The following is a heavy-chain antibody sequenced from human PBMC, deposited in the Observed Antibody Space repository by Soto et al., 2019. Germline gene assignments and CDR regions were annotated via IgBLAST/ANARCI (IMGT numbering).Heavy chain of an antibody. CDR3: ARGVSGYYYYSYYYMDV. D-gene: IGHD6-13*01. J-gene: IGHJ6*03. CDR1: GGSFSGYY. V-gene: IGHV4-34*01. Sequence: SETLSLTCAVYGGSFSGYYWSWIRQPPGKRLEWIGEINHSGSTNYNPSLKSRVTISVDTSKNQFSLKLSSVTAADTAVYYCARGVSGYYYYSYYYMDVWGKGTTVTVSS. CDR2: INHSGST.